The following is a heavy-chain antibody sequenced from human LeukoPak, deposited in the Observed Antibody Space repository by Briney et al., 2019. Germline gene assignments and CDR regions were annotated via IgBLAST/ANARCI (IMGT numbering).Heavy chain of an antibody. CDR3: TRLGQYCGSDCYPPSFDY. D-gene: IGHD2-21*02. CDR2: IYTSGST. J-gene: IGHJ4*02. Sequence: SETLSLTCTVSGGSISSYYWSWIRQPAGKGLEWIGRIYTSGSTNYNPSLKSRVTISVDTSKNQFSLKMNSVTAADTAVFYCTRLGQYCGSDCYPPSFDYWGQGTQVTVSS. CDR1: GGSISSYY. V-gene: IGHV4-4*07.